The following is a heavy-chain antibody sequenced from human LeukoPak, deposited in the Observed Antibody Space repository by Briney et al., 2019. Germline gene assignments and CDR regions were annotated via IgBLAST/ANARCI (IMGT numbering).Heavy chain of an antibody. J-gene: IGHJ4*02. CDR1: GGSINSGSYY. V-gene: IGHV4-61*02. Sequence: SQTLSLTCTVSGGSINSGSYYWSWIRQPAGKGLEWIGRIYIRGTTSYNPSLKSRVTISADTSKNQFSLKLGSVTAADTAVYYCARGYWFYFDYWGQGTLVTVSS. D-gene: IGHD2-8*02. CDR2: IYIRGTT. CDR3: ARGYWFYFDY.